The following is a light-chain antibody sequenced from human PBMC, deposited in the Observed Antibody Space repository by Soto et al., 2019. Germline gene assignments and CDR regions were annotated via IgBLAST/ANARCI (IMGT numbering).Light chain of an antibody. V-gene: IGLV2-14*01. J-gene: IGLJ1*01. CDR3: SSYSISTAYL. CDR2: EVS. CDR1: SSDVGGYDY. Sequence: QSALAQPASVSGSPGQSITISCTGTSSDVGGYDYVSWYQLHPGKAPKLMVFEVSNRPSGVSYRFSGSKSGNTASLTISGLXAEDEADYFCSSYSISTAYLFGTGTKV.